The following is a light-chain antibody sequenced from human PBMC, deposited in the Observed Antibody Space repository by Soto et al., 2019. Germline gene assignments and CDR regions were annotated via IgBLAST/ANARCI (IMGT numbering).Light chain of an antibody. Sequence: AIPLTQSPSSLSASVGDRVTITCRASQGISSALAWYQQKPGKAPKLLIYDASSLETGVPSRFSGSGSGTDFTLTISSLQPEDFAAYCCQQFTSYPRTFGQGTKLEIK. CDR2: DAS. CDR1: QGISSA. J-gene: IGKJ2*01. CDR3: QQFTSYPRT. V-gene: IGKV1-13*02.